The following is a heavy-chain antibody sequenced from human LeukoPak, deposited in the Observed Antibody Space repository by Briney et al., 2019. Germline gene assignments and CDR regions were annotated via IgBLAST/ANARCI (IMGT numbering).Heavy chain of an antibody. J-gene: IGHJ1*01. D-gene: IGHD2-2*01. V-gene: IGHV1-3*01. CDR2: INAGNGNT. CDR3: ARDLRRRRGTYCSSTSCYGSAEYFQH. CDR1: GYTFTSYA. Sequence: ASVKVSCKASGYTFTSYAMHWVRQAPGQRLEWMGWINAGNGNTKYSQKFQGRVTITRDTSASTAYMELSSLRSEDTAVYYCARDLRRRRGTYCSSTSCYGSAEYFQHWGQGTLVTVSS.